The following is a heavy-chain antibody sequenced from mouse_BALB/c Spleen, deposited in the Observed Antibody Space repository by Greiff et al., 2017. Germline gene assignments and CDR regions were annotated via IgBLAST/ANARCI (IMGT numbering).Heavy chain of an antibody. D-gene: IGHD3-1*01. Sequence: EVQLQQSGPSLVKPSQTLSLTCSVTGDSITSGYWNWIRKFPGNKLEYMGYISYSGSTYYNPSLKSRISITRDTSKNQYYLQLNSVTTEDTATYYCARYKGGSGYFYAMDYWGQGTSVTVSS. CDR3: ARYKGGSGYFYAMDY. J-gene: IGHJ4*01. CDR1: GDSITSGY. CDR2: ISYSGST. V-gene: IGHV3-8*02.